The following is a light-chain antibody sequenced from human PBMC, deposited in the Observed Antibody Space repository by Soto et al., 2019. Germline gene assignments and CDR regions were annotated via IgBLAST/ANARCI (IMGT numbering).Light chain of an antibody. Sequence: QSALTQPASVSGSPGQLITISCTGTSSDVGSYNLVSWYQQHPGKAPKVMIYEVSKRPSGVSNRFSGSKSGNTASLTISGLQAQDEADYYRCSYGGSYVFGPGTTVTVL. J-gene: IGLJ1*01. V-gene: IGLV2-23*02. CDR2: EVS. CDR3: CSYGGSYV. CDR1: SSDVGSYNL.